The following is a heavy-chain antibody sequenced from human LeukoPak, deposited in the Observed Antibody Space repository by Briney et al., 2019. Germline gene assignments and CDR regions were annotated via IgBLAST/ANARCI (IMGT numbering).Heavy chain of an antibody. CDR1: GGSISSYY. J-gene: IGHJ6*03. CDR2: IYTSGST. Sequence: PSETLSLTCSVSGGSISSYYWSWIRQPAGKGLEWIGRIYTSGSTNYNPSLKSRVTISVDTSKNQFSLKLSSVTVADTAVYYFGRGSRRGSGSYYYYYYMDVWGKGTTVTVSS. D-gene: IGHD3-10*01. V-gene: IGHV4-4*07. CDR3: GRGSRRGSGSYYYYYYMDV.